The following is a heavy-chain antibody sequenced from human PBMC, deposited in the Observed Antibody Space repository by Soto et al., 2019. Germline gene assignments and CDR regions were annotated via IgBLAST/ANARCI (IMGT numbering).Heavy chain of an antibody. CDR3: AHRPRGYSYHFDY. D-gene: IGHD5-18*01. J-gene: IGHJ4*02. V-gene: IGHV2-5*02. CDR2: IYWDDDE. Sequence: QITLKESGPTLVKPTRTLTLTCTFSGFSLSTRGVGVGWISQPPGKALEWLALIYWDDDEGYSPSLKSRLTITKYTSKAQGVLTMTTIDPMDTATYYCAHRPRGYSYHFDYWDQGTLVTVSS. CDR1: GFSLSTRGVG.